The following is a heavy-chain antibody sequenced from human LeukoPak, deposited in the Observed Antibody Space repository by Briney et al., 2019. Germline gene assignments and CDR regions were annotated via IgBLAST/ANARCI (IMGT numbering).Heavy chain of an antibody. J-gene: IGHJ4*02. V-gene: IGHV3-23*01. CDR2: LSGSGGST. Sequence: GGSLRLSCAASGFAFSSYAMSWVRQAPGKGLEWVSGLSGSGGSTYYTDSVKGRFTISRDNSKNTLYLQMNSLRAEDTAVYYCAKGSYYDSSGSFYFDYWGQGTLVTVSS. D-gene: IGHD3-22*01. CDR3: AKGSYYDSSGSFYFDY. CDR1: GFAFSSYA.